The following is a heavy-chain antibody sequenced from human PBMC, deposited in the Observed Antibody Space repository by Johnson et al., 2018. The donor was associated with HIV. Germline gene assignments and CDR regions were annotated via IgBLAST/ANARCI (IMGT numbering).Heavy chain of an antibody. J-gene: IGHJ3*02. CDR1: GFTFSSYA. Sequence: QVQLVESGGGLVQPGGSLRLSCAASGFTFSSYAMHWVRQAPGQGLEWVAVISYDGRNKYYADPAQGRFTIPRDNSKNTLYLHMNSLRAEDTAVYYCARERAMVRGVPDAFDIWGQGTMVTVSS. CDR2: ISYDGRNK. D-gene: IGHD3-10*01. V-gene: IGHV3-30-3*01. CDR3: ARERAMVRGVPDAFDI.